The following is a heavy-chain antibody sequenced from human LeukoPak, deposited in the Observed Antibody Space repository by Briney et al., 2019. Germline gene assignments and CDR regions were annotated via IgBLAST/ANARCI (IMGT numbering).Heavy chain of an antibody. J-gene: IGHJ5*02. CDR3: AKVNYYGSGSYHTPFDP. Sequence: KPSETLSLTCGVSGYAISSGYYWGWIRQPPGKGLQCIGIINYSGNTYYNPSLKSRVTISVDTSKNQFSLRLSYVTASDTAVYYCAKVNYYGSGSYHTPFDPWGQGTLVTV. V-gene: IGHV4-38-2*01. CDR2: INYSGNT. CDR1: GYAISSGYY. D-gene: IGHD3-10*01.